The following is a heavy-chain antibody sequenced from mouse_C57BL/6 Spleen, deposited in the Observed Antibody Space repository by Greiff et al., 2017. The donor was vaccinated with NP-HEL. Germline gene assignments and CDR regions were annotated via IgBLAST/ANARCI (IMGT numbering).Heavy chain of an antibody. CDR2: ISYDGSN. CDR3: AREEDDYDRVYYFDY. CDR1: GYSITSGYY. V-gene: IGHV3-6*01. Sequence: EVQLQQSGPGLVKPSQSLSLTCSVTGYSITSGYYWNWIRQFPGNKLEWMGYISYDGSNNYNPSLKNRISITRDTSKKQFFLKLNSVTTEDTATYYCAREEDDYDRVYYFDYWGQGTTLTVSS. D-gene: IGHD2-4*01. J-gene: IGHJ2*01.